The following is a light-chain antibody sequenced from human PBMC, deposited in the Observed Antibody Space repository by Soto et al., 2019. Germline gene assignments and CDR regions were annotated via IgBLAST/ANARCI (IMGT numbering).Light chain of an antibody. J-gene: IGLJ2*01. CDR2: ETN. V-gene: IGLV1-47*01. CDR1: TSNIGYNY. CDR3: AAWDGRLNRTV. Sequence: QPVLTQPPSVSGTPGQRVTISCSGSTSNIGYNYVFWYQHLAGSAPKLLMSETNQRPSGVPDRFTASKYGSSASLAITGLRYEDEADPYCAAWDGRLNRTVFGGGTKLTVL.